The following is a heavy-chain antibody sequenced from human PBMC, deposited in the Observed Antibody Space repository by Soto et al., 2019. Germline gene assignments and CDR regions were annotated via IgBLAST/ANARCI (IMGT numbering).Heavy chain of an antibody. Sequence: GASVKVSCKASGGTFSSYAISWVRQAPGQGLEWMGGIIPIFGTANYAQKFQGRVTITADESTSTAYMELSSLRSEDTAVYYCAMINGGYSSSSIDFDCWGQGTLVTVSS. CDR2: IIPIFGTA. V-gene: IGHV1-69*13. CDR3: AMINGGYSSSSIDFDC. CDR1: GGTFSSYA. J-gene: IGHJ4*02. D-gene: IGHD6-6*01.